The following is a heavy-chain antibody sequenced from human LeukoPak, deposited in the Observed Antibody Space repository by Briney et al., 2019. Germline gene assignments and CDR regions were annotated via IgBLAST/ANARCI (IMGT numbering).Heavy chain of an antibody. CDR3: AKYSSFGSGDSTNMFYFDS. J-gene: IGHJ4*02. CDR1: GFASGNYA. V-gene: IGHV3-23*01. Sequence: PGGSLRLSCAASGFASGNYALSWVRQAPGKGLEWVSSISGSGGNTFYADFVMGRFTISRDSSKETLYLQMNSLRAEDTALYYCAKYSSFGSGDSTNMFYFDSWGQGTPVTVSS. D-gene: IGHD2-21*02. CDR2: ISGSGGNT.